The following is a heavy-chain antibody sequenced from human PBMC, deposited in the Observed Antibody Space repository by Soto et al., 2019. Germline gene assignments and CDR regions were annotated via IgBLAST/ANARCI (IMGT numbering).Heavy chain of an antibody. J-gene: IGHJ4*02. CDR3: ARGGFIGTTPDY. V-gene: IGHV5-51*01. CDR2: IFPGDSDT. Sequence: GGSLKISCNASGYNFGAYWIGWVRQMPGRGLEWMGIIFPGDSDTRYSPSFQGQVTISADKSISAVYLQWRSLKASDTATYFCARGGFIGTTPDYWGQGTRVTVSS. CDR1: GYNFGAYW. D-gene: IGHD1-7*01.